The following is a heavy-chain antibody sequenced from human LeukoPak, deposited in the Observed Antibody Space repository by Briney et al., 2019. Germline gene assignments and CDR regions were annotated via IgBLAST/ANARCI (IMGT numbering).Heavy chain of an antibody. CDR1: GYTFTSYY. J-gene: IGHJ6*03. CDR3: ARDTGNYYYYYMDV. CDR2: INPSGGST. Sequence: ASVKVSYKASGYTFTSYYMYWVRQAPGQGLEWMGIINPSGGSTSYAQKFQGRVTMTRDMSTSTVYMELSSLRSEDTAVYYCARDTGNYYYYYMDVWGKGTTVTVSS. D-gene: IGHD1-14*01. V-gene: IGHV1-46*01.